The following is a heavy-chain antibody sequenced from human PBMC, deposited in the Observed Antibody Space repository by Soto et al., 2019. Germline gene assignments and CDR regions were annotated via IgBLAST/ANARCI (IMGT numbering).Heavy chain of an antibody. J-gene: IGHJ4*02. V-gene: IGHV4-59*12. D-gene: IGHD3-10*01. CDR2: INYSGST. Sequence: PSETLSLTYTVSGGSISCYYWSWIRQPPGKGLEWIGDINYSGSTNYNPSLKSRVTISVDTSKNQFSLKLSSVTAADTAVYYCARGRTRNYYGSGSYSYYFDYWGQGTLVTVSS. CDR3: ARGRTRNYYGSGSYSYYFDY. CDR1: GGSISCYY.